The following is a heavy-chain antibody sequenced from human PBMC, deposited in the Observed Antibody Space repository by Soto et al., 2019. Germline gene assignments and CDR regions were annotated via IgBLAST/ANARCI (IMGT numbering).Heavy chain of an antibody. CDR1: GGSFSGYY. CDR2: INHSGST. V-gene: IGHV4-34*01. D-gene: IGHD6-13*01. Sequence: QVQLQQWGAGLLKPSETLSLTCAVYGGSFSGYYWSWIRQPPGKGLEWIGEINHSGSTNYNPSLKSRVTISVDTSKNQFSLKLSSVTAADTAVYYCARTIAAAAKEFDYWGQGTLVTVSS. J-gene: IGHJ4*02. CDR3: ARTIAAAAKEFDY.